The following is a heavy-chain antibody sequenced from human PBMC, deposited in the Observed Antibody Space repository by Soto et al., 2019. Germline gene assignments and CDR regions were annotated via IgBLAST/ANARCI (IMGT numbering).Heavy chain of an antibody. D-gene: IGHD6-19*01. CDR2: ISSYNGNT. V-gene: IGHV1-18*01. J-gene: IGHJ4*02. Sequence: ASVKVSCKASGYSFISYGISWVRQAPGQGLEWMGWISSYNGNTNYAQKLQGRVTMTTDTSTTTAYMELRSLRAEDTALYYCASSPHSSGWRYYFDFWGQGTLVTVSS. CDR3: ASSPHSSGWRYYFDF. CDR1: GYSFISYG.